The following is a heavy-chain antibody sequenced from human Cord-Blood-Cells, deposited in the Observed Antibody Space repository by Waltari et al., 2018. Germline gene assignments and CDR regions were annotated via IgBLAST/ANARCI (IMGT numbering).Heavy chain of an antibody. CDR3: ARRIQLWLDAFDI. CDR1: GGSISSSSYY. Sequence: QLQLQESGPGLVKPSETLSLTCTVSGGSISSSSYYWGWIRQPPGKGLELIGSIYYSGSTYYNPSLKSRVTISVDTSKNQFSLKLSSVTAADTAVYYCARRIQLWLDAFDIWGQGTMVTVSS. CDR2: IYYSGST. V-gene: IGHV4-39*01. D-gene: IGHD5-18*01. J-gene: IGHJ3*02.